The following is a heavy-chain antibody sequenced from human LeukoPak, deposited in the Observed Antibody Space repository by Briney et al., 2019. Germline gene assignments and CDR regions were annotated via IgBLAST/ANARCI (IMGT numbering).Heavy chain of an antibody. CDR3: ARVLQVPAAPRWFDP. J-gene: IGHJ5*02. V-gene: IGHV1-18*01. CDR2: ISAYNGNT. Sequence: ASVKVSCKASGYTFTSYGISWVRQAPGQGLEWMGWISAYNGNTNYAQKLQGRVTMTTDTSTSTAYMELRSLGSDDTAVYYCARVLQVPAAPRWFDPWGQGTLVTVSS. D-gene: IGHD2-2*01. CDR1: GYTFTSYG.